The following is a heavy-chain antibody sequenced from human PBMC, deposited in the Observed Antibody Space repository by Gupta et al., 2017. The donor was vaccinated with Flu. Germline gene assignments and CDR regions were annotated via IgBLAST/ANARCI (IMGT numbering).Heavy chain of an antibody. CDR3: ARVVSKRGIYYYYYGMDV. Sequence: ASGFTFSSYWMSWVRQAPGKGLEWVANIKQDGSEKYYVDSVKGRFTISRDNAKNSLYLQMNSLRAEDTAVYYCARVVSKRGIYYYYYGMDVW. V-gene: IGHV3-7*01. CDR2: IKQDGSEK. J-gene: IGHJ6*01. D-gene: IGHD3-10*01. CDR1: GFTFSSYW.